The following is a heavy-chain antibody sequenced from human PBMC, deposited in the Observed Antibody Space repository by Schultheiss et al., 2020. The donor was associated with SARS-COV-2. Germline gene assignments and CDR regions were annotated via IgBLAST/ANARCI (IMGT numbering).Heavy chain of an antibody. CDR1: GYTFTSYD. Sequence: ASVKVSCKASGYTFTSYDINWVRQATGQGLEWMVWMNPNSGNTGYAQKFQGRVTMTRNTSISTAYMELSSLRPEDTAVYYCARWRLLWFRERTGVYYYYYYCMDVCGKGTTVTVSS. CDR2: MNPNSGNT. V-gene: IGHV1-8*01. CDR3: ARWRLLWFRERTGVYYYYYYCMDV. D-gene: IGHD3-10*01. J-gene: IGHJ6*04.